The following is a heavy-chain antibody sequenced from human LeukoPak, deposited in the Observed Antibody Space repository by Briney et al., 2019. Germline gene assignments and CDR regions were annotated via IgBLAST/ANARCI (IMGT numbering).Heavy chain of an antibody. CDR2: IDPDDSHT. J-gene: IGHJ6*04. CDR1: GYSFSSHW. CDR3: ARLEFLGGDAARGHAMDV. Sequence: GESLRISCKGSGYSFSSHWISWVRHMPGKGLEWMGTIDPDDSHTKYSPPFQGHVTVPADKSISTACLQWSSLKASDTAVYYCARLEFLGGDAARGHAMDVWGKGTTVTVSS. V-gene: IGHV5-10-1*01. D-gene: IGHD5-18*01.